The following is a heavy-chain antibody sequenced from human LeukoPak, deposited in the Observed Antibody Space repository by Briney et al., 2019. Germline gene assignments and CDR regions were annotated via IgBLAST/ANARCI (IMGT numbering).Heavy chain of an antibody. J-gene: IGHJ4*02. CDR3: ASGEAYYDFWSGYKAFDY. V-gene: IGHV1-46*01. CDR2: INPSGGST. Sequence: ASVKVSCKASGYTFTSYYMHWVRQAPGQGLEWMGIINPSGGSTSYAQKFQGRVTMTRDTSTSTVYMELSSLRSEDTAVYYCASGEAYYDFWSGYKAFDYWGQGTLVTVSS. D-gene: IGHD3-3*01. CDR1: GYTFTSYY.